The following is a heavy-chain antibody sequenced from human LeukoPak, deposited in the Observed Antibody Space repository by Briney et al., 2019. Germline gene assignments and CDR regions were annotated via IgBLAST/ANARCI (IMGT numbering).Heavy chain of an antibody. V-gene: IGHV3-66*04. Sequence: PGGSLRLSCAASGFTVSSNYMSWVRQAPGKGLEWVSGIYSGDSQYYADSVKGRFTISRDNYKNTLYLQMNSLRGEDTAVYYCARHTSGWYPYSFDYWGQGILVTVSS. CDR3: ARHTSGWYPYSFDY. CDR2: IYSGDSQ. J-gene: IGHJ4*02. D-gene: IGHD6-19*01. CDR1: GFTVSSNY.